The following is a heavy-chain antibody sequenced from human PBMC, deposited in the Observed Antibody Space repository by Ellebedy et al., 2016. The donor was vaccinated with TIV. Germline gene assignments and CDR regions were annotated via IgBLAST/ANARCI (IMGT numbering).Heavy chain of an antibody. D-gene: IGHD3-16*01. CDR3: ARTTLYYYYGMDV. Sequence: GGSLRLXCAASGFTFSSYSMNWVRQAPGKGLEWVSYISSSSSTIYYADSVKGRFTISRDNAKNSLYLQMNSLRAEDTAVYYCARTTLYYYYGMDVWGQGTTVTVSS. CDR2: ISSSSSTI. V-gene: IGHV3-48*04. J-gene: IGHJ6*02. CDR1: GFTFSSYS.